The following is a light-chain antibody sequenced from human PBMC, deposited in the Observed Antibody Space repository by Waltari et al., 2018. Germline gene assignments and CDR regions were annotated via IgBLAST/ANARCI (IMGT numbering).Light chain of an antibody. CDR3: QQLNSYPLFT. CDR1: QGISSY. CDR2: AAS. V-gene: IGKV1-9*01. J-gene: IGKJ3*01. Sequence: DIQLTQSPSFLSASVGDRVTITCRASQGISSYLAWYQQKPGKAPKLLIYAASTLQNGVPSRFSGSGSGTEFTLTISSLQPEDLATYYCQQLNSYPLFTFGPGTKVDIK.